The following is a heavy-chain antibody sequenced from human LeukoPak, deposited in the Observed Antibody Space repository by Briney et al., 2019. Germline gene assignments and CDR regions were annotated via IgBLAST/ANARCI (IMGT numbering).Heavy chain of an antibody. D-gene: IGHD5-18*01. Sequence: GRSLRLSCAASGFTFDDYAMHWVRQAPGKGLEWVSGISWNSGSIGYADSVKGRFTISRDNAKNSLYLQMNSQRAEDTALYYCAKDMGFWGYSYGLREDYYYGMDVWGQGTTVTVSS. CDR2: ISWNSGSI. V-gene: IGHV3-9*01. J-gene: IGHJ6*02. CDR1: GFTFDDYA. CDR3: AKDMGFWGYSYGLREDYYYGMDV.